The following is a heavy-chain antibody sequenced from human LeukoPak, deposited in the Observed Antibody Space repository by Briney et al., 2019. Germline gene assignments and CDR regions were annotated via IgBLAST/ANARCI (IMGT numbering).Heavy chain of an antibody. V-gene: IGHV4-39*07. D-gene: IGHD1-1*01. CDR1: GGSLSSSSYY. CDR2: IYYSGST. Sequence: SETLSLTCTVSGGSLSSSSYYWGWIRPPPGKGLEWIGSIYYSGSTYYNPSLKSRVTISVDTSKNQFSLKLSSVTAADTAVYYCARVGWNDAFDIRGQGTMVTVSS. CDR3: ARVGWNDAFDI. J-gene: IGHJ3*02.